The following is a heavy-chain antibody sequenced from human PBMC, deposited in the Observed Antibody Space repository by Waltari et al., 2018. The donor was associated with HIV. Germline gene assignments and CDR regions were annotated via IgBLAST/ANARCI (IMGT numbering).Heavy chain of an antibody. CDR3: ARGYYYDGSPLPSDY. V-gene: IGHV4-34*01. J-gene: IGHJ4*02. CDR2: INHTGRT. Sequence: QMQLQQWGAGLLTSSETLSLTCAVYGRSFSSHSWTWIRQPPGKGLEWIGEINHTGRTNYNPSLKSRVTKSVDTSKNQFSLNVTSVTAADTAVYYCARGYYYDGSPLPSDYWGQGTLVTVSS. CDR1: GRSFSSHS. D-gene: IGHD3-22*01.